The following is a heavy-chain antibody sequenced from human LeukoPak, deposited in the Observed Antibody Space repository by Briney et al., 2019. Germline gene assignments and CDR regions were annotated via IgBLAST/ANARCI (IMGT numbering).Heavy chain of an antibody. V-gene: IGHV3-74*01. D-gene: IGHD6-19*01. CDR2: INTDGTVT. J-gene: IGHJ4*02. Sequence: GGSLRLSCAASVFIFSKYWMFWVRQAPGKGLEGVSRINTDGTVTTYADSVKGRFIVSRDNADNTMFLQMNSVRDEDTAVYYCATKQWLAPPPDSWGQGTPVTVSS. CDR3: ATKQWLAPPPDS. CDR1: VFIFSKYW.